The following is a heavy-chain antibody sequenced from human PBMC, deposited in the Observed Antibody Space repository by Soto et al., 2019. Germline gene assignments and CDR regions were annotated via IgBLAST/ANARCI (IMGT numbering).Heavy chain of an antibody. D-gene: IGHD3-10*01. CDR1: GGSFDDFY. CDR2: ISHDGGT. Sequence: PSETLSLTCAFYGGSFDDFYWSWVRQSPGKGLEWIGEISHDGGTNYSPSLASRISISADTSKNQFSLHLKSVTAADTGLYYCARGRLVWYGDLNPDYRDMDVWGQGTTVTVSS. V-gene: IGHV4-34*01. J-gene: IGHJ6*02. CDR3: ARGRLVWYGDLNPDYRDMDV.